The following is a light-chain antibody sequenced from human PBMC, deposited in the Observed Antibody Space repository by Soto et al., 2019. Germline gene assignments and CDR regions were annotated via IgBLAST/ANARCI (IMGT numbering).Light chain of an antibody. CDR1: KLGDKY. J-gene: IGLJ1*01. CDR2: QDS. V-gene: IGLV3-1*01. Sequence: ELTQPPSVSVSPGQTASITCSGDKLGDKYACWYQQKPGQSPVLVIYQDSKRPSGIPERFSGSNSGNTATLTISGTQAMDEADYYCQAWDSSTANYVFGPGTKLTVL. CDR3: QAWDSSTANYV.